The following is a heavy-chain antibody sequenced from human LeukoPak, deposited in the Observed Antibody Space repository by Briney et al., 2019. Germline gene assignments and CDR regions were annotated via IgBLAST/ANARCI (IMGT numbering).Heavy chain of an antibody. J-gene: IGHJ4*02. Sequence: PGGSLRLSCAASGFTVSTAYMSWVRQAPGKGLEWVSGINWNGGSTGYADSVKGRFTISRDNAKNSLYLQMNSLRAEDTALYHCARQYCTNGVCFYYFDYWGQGTLVTVSS. CDR2: INWNGGST. V-gene: IGHV3-20*01. D-gene: IGHD2-8*01. CDR1: GFTVSTAY. CDR3: ARQYCTNGVCFYYFDY.